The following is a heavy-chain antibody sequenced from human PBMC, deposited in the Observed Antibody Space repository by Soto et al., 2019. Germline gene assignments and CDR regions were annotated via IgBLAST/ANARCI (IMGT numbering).Heavy chain of an antibody. J-gene: IGHJ4*02. Sequence: LRLSCAASGFTFSSYSMNWVRQAPGKGLEWVSSISSSSSYIYYADSVKGRFTISRDNAKNSLYLQMNSLRAEDTAVYYCARSIAARSYLDYWGQGTLVTVSS. CDR1: GFTFSSYS. CDR3: ARSIAARSYLDY. V-gene: IGHV3-21*01. CDR2: ISSSSSYI. D-gene: IGHD6-6*01.